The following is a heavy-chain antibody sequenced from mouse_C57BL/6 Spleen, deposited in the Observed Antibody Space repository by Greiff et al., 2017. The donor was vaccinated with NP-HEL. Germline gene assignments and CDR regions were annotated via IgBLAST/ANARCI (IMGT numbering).Heavy chain of an antibody. D-gene: IGHD2-1*01. CDR3: ARNYYGGV. V-gene: IGHV1-82*01. CDR1: GYAFSSSW. Sequence: VQLQESGPELVKPGASVKISCKASGYAFSSSWMNWVKQRPGKGLEWIGWIYPGDGDTNYTGKFKGKATLSPDKSSSTAYMQLNSLTSEDSAVYFCARNYYGGVWGTGTTVTVAS. J-gene: IGHJ1*03. CDR2: IYPGDGDT.